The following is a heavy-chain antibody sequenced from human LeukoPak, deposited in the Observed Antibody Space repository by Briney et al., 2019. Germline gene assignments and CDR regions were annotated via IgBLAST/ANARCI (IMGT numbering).Heavy chain of an antibody. CDR2: INSDGSST. CDR3: ARHLGTYSGH. V-gene: IGHV3-74*01. CDR1: GFTFSGYW. J-gene: IGHJ4*02. D-gene: IGHD5-12*01. Sequence: GGSLRLSCAASGFTFSGYWMYWVRQAPGEGLVWVPLINSDGSSTNYADSVKGRFTISRDNAKNTLYLQVNSLRADDTAVYYCARHLGTYSGHWGQGTLVTVSS.